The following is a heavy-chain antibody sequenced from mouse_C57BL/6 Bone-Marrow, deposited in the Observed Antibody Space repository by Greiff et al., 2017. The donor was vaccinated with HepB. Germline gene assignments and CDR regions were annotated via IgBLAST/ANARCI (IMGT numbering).Heavy chain of an antibody. J-gene: IGHJ3*01. CDR1: GYAFSSYW. Sequence: VQLQQSGAELVKPGASVKISCKASGYAFSSYWMNWVKQRPGKGLEWIGQIYPGDGDTNYNGKFKGKATLTADKSSSTAYMQLSSLTSEDSAVYCCAEGLRRREWFAYWGQGTLVTVSA. CDR2: IYPGDGDT. V-gene: IGHV1-80*01. D-gene: IGHD2-4*01. CDR3: AEGLRRREWFAY.